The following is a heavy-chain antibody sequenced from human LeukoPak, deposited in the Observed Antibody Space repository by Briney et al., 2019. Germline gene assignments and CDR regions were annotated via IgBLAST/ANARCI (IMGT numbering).Heavy chain of an antibody. D-gene: IGHD2-15*01. V-gene: IGHV4-61*01. CDR1: GGSVSSCSYY. J-gene: IGHJ4*02. CDR3: ARVRPGVAATFYDY. Sequence: SETLSLTCTVSGGSVSSCSYYWSWIRQPPGKGLEWIGYIYYSGSTNYNPSLKSRVTISVDTSKNQFSLKLSSVTAADTAVYYCARVRPGVAATFYDYWGQGTLVTVSS. CDR2: IYYSGST.